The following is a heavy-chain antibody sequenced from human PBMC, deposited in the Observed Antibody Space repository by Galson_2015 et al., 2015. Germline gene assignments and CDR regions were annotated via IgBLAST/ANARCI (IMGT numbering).Heavy chain of an antibody. V-gene: IGHV3-74*01. CDR3: VAIPLLWFGEFSQCVY. J-gene: IGHJ4*02. CDR2: INTDGTST. CDR1: RFNFSSCW. Sequence: SLRLSCAASRFNFSSCWMHWVRQAPGEGLVWVSRINTDGTSTKYADSVKGRFSISRDNAKNTVFLQMNSLRAEDTAVYYCVAIPLLWFGEFSQCVYWGQGTLVTVSS. D-gene: IGHD3-10*01.